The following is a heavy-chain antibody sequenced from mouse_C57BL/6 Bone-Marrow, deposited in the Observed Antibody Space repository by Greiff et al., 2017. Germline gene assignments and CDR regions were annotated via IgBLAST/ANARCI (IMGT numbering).Heavy chain of an antibody. CDR1: GYTFTSYT. CDR3: ARRRKLGRGYAMDY. V-gene: IGHV1-4*01. CDR2: INPSSGYT. J-gene: IGHJ4*01. D-gene: IGHD4-1*01. Sequence: VQLQQSGAELARPGASVKMSCKASGYTFTSYTMHWVKQRPGQGLEWIGYINPSSGYTKYNQKFKDKATLTADKSSSTAYMQLSSLTSKDSAVYYCARRRKLGRGYAMDYWGQGTSVTVSS.